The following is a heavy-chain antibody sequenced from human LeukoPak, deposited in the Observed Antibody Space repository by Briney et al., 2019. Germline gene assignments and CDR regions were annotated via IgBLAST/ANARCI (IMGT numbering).Heavy chain of an antibody. CDR2: ISGSGGNT. Sequence: PGGSLRLSCEASGFTFSSSAMTWVRQDPGEGLEWVSTISGSGGNTYYADSVRGRFTISRDNSKNTLYLQMNRLRAEDTAIYYWAKDKYWSDGSCVDAFDIWGQGRMVTVSS. CDR3: AKDKYWSDGSCVDAFDI. J-gene: IGHJ3*02. V-gene: IGHV3-23*01. CDR1: GFTFSSSA. D-gene: IGHD2-15*01.